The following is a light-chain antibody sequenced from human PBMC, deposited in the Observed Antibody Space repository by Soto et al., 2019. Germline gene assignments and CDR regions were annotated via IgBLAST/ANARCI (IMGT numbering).Light chain of an antibody. CDR2: GAS. Sequence: EIVMTQSLATLPVSPGERATLSCRASQSVSSNLAWYQQKPGQAPRFLIYGASTRATGIPARFSGSGSGTDFTLTISRLEPEDFAVYYCQQRSNWPWTFGQGTKVDIK. J-gene: IGKJ1*01. CDR1: QSVSSN. CDR3: QQRSNWPWT. V-gene: IGKV3-15*01.